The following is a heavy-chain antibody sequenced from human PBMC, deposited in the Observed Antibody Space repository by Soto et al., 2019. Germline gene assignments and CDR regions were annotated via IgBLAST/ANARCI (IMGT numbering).Heavy chain of an antibody. Sequence: GGSLRLSCAASGFTFSSYAMSWVRQAPGKGLEWVSAISGSGGSTYYADSVKGRFTISRDNSKNTLYLQMNSLRAEDTAVYYCAKSEWLVRHRYYFDYWGQGTLVTVSS. CDR2: ISGSGGST. D-gene: IGHD6-19*01. V-gene: IGHV3-23*01. CDR1: GFTFSSYA. CDR3: AKSEWLVRHRYYFDY. J-gene: IGHJ4*02.